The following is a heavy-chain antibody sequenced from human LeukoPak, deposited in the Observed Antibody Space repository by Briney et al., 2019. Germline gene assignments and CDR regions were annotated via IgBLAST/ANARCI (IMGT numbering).Heavy chain of an antibody. D-gene: IGHD3-10*01. CDR3: ARNYGSGSPPDY. CDR2: IYYSGST. J-gene: IGHJ4*02. CDR1: GGSISSYY. V-gene: IGHV4-59*01. Sequence: SETLSLTCTVSGGSISSYYWSWIRQPPGKGLEWIGYIYYSGSTNYNPSLKSRVTISVDTSKNQFSLKLSSVTAADTAMYYCARNYGSGSPPDYWGQGTLVTVSS.